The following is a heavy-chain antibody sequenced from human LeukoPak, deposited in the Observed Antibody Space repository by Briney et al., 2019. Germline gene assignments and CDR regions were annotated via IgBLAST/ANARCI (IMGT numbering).Heavy chain of an antibody. D-gene: IGHD3-3*01. CDR1: GFTFDDYA. CDR2: ISWNSGSI. CDR3: AKATPTFGHFDY. J-gene: IGHJ4*02. Sequence: PGGSLRLSCAASGFTFDDYAMHWVRQAPGKGLEWVSGISWNSGSIGYADSVKGRFTISRDNAKNSLFLQMNSLRGEDTALYYCAKATPTFGHFDYWGQGTLVTVSS. V-gene: IGHV3-9*01.